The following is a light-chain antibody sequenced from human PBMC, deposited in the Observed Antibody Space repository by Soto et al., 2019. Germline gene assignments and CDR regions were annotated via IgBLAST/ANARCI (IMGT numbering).Light chain of an antibody. Sequence: DIQITQSPSTLSSSVLERFAITCRASQSISTYLAWYQQKPGKAPKLLIYKASSLESGVPSRFSGSGSGAEFTLTISSLQPDDFATYYCQQYNTYSRTSGQGTKVDIK. J-gene: IGKJ1*01. CDR2: KAS. CDR1: QSISTY. CDR3: QQYNTYSRT. V-gene: IGKV1-5*03.